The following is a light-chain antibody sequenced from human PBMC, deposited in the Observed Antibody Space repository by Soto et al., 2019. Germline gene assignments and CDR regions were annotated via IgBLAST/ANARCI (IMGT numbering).Light chain of an antibody. V-gene: IGKV1-5*01. Sequence: DIQMTQSPSTLSSSLGERVTITCRASESIRTWLSWYQHDPGNAPKFHIYDASSLESGVPSRFSGSGSGTKFTLTIASLQPDDFATYYCQQYETFSGTFGPGTKVDI. CDR3: QQYETFSGT. J-gene: IGKJ1*01. CDR1: ESIRTW. CDR2: DAS.